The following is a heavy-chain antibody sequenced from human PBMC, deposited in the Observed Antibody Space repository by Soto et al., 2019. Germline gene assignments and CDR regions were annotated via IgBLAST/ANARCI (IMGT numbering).Heavy chain of an antibody. CDR1: GLTLSSYA. V-gene: IGHV3-23*01. CDR2: ISGSGGST. CDR3: AKAGHKPAAATYYYDRMDV. Sequence: EVQLFESGGGLLQPGWSLRLSWAASGLTLSSYAMSWVRQSPGKGLEWVSAISGSGGSTYYSDSVKGRFTISRDNSKNTLYLPRNSLRAEDTAVYYCAKAGHKPAAATYYYDRMDVWGQGTTVTVSS. D-gene: IGHD2-2*01. J-gene: IGHJ6*02.